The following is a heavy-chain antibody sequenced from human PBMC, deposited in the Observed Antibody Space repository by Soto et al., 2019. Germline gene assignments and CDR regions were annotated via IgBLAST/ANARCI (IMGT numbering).Heavy chain of an antibody. J-gene: IGHJ4*02. D-gene: IGHD3-3*01. CDR3: ARSRSRSSEWLIDY. CDR1: GYTFTNYY. CDR2: INPGDATT. V-gene: IGHV1-46*03. Sequence: ASVKVSCKASGYTFTNYYVHWVRQAPGQGLEWMGIINPGDATTSYARKFQGRVTMTIDTTTSTVYMDLSSLTSEDTAMYYCARSRSRSSEWLIDYWGQGTLVTVSS.